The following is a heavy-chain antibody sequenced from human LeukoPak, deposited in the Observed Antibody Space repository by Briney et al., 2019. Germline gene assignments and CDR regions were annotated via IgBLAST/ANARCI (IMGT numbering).Heavy chain of an antibody. V-gene: IGHV3-7*01. CDR1: GFTFSTSD. J-gene: IGHJ4*02. CDR2: IGPDGSGP. CDR3: ARDFSWRQFDY. Sequence: GGSLRLSCEASGFTSGFTFSTSDMQWVRQAPGMGLEWVAEIGPDGSGPVYVDSVKGRFTISRDNAKNSLYLQMNSLRVEETAVYYCARDFSWRQFDYWGLGTLVTVSS.